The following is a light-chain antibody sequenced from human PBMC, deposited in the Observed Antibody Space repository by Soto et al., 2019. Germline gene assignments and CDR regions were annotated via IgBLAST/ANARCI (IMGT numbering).Light chain of an antibody. Sequence: QSVLTQPASVSGSPGQSITISCTGTSSDVGGYNSVSWYRQDPGKAPKLMIYDVTNRPSGVSNRFSGSKSGNTASLTISGLQAEDEADYYCSSFTSSLTYVFGTGTKVTVL. V-gene: IGLV2-14*01. CDR3: SSFTSSLTYV. CDR1: SSDVGGYNS. J-gene: IGLJ1*01. CDR2: DVT.